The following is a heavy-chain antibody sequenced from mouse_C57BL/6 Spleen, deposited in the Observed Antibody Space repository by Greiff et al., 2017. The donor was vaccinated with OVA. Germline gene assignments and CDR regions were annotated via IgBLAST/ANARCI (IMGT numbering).Heavy chain of an antibody. D-gene: IGHD2-4*01. J-gene: IGHJ4*01. Sequence: VQLQQSGAELVRPGTSVKVSCKASGYAFTNYLIEWVKQRPGQGLEWIGVINPGSGGTNYNEKFKGKATLTADKSSSTAYMQLSSLTSEDSAVYFCARHYDYDGYYAMDYWGQGTAVTVSS. CDR3: ARHYDYDGYYAMDY. V-gene: IGHV1-54*01. CDR2: INPGSGGT. CDR1: GYAFTNYL.